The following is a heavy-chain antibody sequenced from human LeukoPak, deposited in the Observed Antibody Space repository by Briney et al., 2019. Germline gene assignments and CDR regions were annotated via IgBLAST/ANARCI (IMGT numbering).Heavy chain of an antibody. J-gene: IGHJ5*02. Sequence: GGSLRLSCAASGFTFSSYEMNWVRQAPGKGLEWVSYISSSGSTIFYADSVKGRFTISRDNAKNSLYLQMNSLRAEDTAVYYCARTTTWIQLWWFDPWGQGTLVTVSS. CDR3: ARTTTWIQLWWFDP. CDR2: ISSSGSTI. D-gene: IGHD5-18*01. CDR1: GFTFSSYE. V-gene: IGHV3-48*03.